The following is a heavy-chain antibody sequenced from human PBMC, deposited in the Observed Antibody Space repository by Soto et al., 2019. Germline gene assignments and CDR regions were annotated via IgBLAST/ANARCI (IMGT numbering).Heavy chain of an antibody. J-gene: IGHJ2*01. D-gene: IGHD4-17*01. CDR2: ISGSGGST. Sequence: GSLRLSCAASGFTFSSYAMSWVRQAPGKGLEWVSAISGSGGSTYYADSVKGRFTISRDNSKNTLYLQMNSLRAEDTAVYYCAKFPHDYGDQFRWYFDLWGRGTLVTVSS. V-gene: IGHV3-23*01. CDR1: GFTFSSYA. CDR3: AKFPHDYGDQFRWYFDL.